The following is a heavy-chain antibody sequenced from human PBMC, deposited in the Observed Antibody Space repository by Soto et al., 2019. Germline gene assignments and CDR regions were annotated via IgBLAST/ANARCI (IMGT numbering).Heavy chain of an antibody. CDR1: GYTFTSYD. CDR2: MNPNSGNT. V-gene: IGHV1-8*01. J-gene: IGHJ6*02. CDR3: ARERTGTTSMDV. D-gene: IGHD1-1*01. Sequence: QVQLVQSGAEVKKPGASVKVSCKASGYTFTSYDINWVRQATGQGLEWMGWMNPNSGNTGYAQKXXGXXTMTRNTPISTAYMELSSLRSEDTAVYYCARERTGTTSMDVWGQGTTVTVSS.